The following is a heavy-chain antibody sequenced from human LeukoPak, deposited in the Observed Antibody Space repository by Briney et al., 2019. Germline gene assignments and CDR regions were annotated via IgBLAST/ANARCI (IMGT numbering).Heavy chain of an antibody. Sequence: GGSLRLSCAASGFTFSSYAMHWVRQAPGEGLEWVAVISYDGSNKYYADSVKGRFTISRDNSKNTLYLQMNSLRAEDTAVYYCARDFLTTVGPFDYWGQGTLVTVSS. V-gene: IGHV3-30-3*01. CDR1: GFTFSSYA. CDR3: ARDFLTTVGPFDY. J-gene: IGHJ4*02. CDR2: ISYDGSNK. D-gene: IGHD4-23*01.